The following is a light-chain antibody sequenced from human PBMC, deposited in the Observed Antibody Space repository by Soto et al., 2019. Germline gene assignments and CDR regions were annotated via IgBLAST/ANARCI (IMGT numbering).Light chain of an antibody. J-gene: IGKJ5*01. CDR3: QQLNTFPIT. Sequence: DIQLTQSPSFLSASPGDRVTITCRASQGIRSYLAWYQQSPGRAPKLLIYAASTSQSGVPSRFSGSGSGTEFTLTISSLQPEDFATYYCQQLNTFPITFGQGTRLESK. CDR2: AAS. CDR1: QGIRSY. V-gene: IGKV1-9*01.